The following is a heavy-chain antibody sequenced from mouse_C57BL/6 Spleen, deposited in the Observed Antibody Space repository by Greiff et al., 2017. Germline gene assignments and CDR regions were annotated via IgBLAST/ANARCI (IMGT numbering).Heavy chain of an antibody. CDR3: ARPHYDGYFDY. CDR2: IDPSDSYT. CDR1: GYTFTSYW. D-gene: IGHD1-2*01. Sequence: VQLQQPGAELVKPGASVKLSCKASGYTFTSYWMQWVKQRPGQGLEWIGEIDPSDSYTNYNQKFKGKATLTVDTSSSTAYMQLSSLTSEDSAVYYCARPHYDGYFDYWCQGTTLTVSS. J-gene: IGHJ2*01. V-gene: IGHV1-50*01.